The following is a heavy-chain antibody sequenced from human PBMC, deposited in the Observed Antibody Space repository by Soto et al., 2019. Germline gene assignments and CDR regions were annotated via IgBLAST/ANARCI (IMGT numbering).Heavy chain of an antibody. CDR3: ARGAVTMVRAVLID. V-gene: IGHV4-30-4*01. J-gene: IGHJ4*02. CDR2: IFSTGST. Sequence: QVQLQESGPRLVKPSQTLSLTCSVSGDSISSGDYYWIWIRQPPGKGLEWIGYIFSTGSTYYNPSLSCRITRAVDTSTKQFSLRLTSVSAADAAVYYCARGAVTMVRAVLIDWGQGTLITVSS. CDR1: GDSISSGDYY. D-gene: IGHD3-10*01.